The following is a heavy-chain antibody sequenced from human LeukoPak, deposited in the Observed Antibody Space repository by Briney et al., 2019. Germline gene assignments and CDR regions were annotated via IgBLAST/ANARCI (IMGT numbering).Heavy chain of an antibody. CDR3: ARDQLYCSSSSCRNLGWFDP. V-gene: IGHV4-34*01. Sequence: SETLSLTCAVYGGSFSGYFWSWIRQPPGKGLEWIGEINHSGSTNYNPSLKSRVTISIDTSKNQFSLRLISVTAADTAVYYCARDQLYCSSSSCRNLGWFDPWGQGTLVTVSS. CDR1: GGSFSGYF. D-gene: IGHD2-2*01. J-gene: IGHJ5*02. CDR2: INHSGST.